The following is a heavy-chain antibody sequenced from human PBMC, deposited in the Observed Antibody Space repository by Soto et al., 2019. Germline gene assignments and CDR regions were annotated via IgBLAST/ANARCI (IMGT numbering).Heavy chain of an antibody. CDR2: IYYTGST. Sequence: SETLSLTCTVSGGSISSHYWSWIRQPPGKGLEWIGYIYYTGSTNYNPSLRSRITMSLDMSKNQFSLNVNSVTAADTAVYFCSGLYIWGIYRGGGRVTNVDCWGQGTPVTVSS. V-gene: IGHV4-59*08. D-gene: IGHD3-16*02. CDR1: GGSISSHY. J-gene: IGHJ4*02. CDR3: SGLYIWGIYRGGGRVTNVDC.